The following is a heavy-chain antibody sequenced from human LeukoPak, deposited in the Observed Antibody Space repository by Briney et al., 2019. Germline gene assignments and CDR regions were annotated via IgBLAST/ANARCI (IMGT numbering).Heavy chain of an antibody. CDR2: ISSIGSTI. D-gene: IGHD5-12*01. Sequence: PGGSLRLSCAASGFTFSNYAMSWVRQAPGKGLEWLSYISSIGSTIYYADSVKGRFAISRDNAKNSLYLQMNSLRADDTAVYYCASGAEGYVFDPWGQGTLVTVSS. CDR3: ASGAEGYVFDP. CDR1: GFTFSNYA. V-gene: IGHV3-48*01. J-gene: IGHJ5*02.